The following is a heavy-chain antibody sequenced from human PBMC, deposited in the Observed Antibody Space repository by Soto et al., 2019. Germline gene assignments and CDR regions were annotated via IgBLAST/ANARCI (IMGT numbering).Heavy chain of an antibody. CDR1: GASLSGYD. V-gene: IGHV4-34*01. Sequence: SETLSLTCAVYGASLSGYDWSWIRQPPGKGLEWLGEINQSGGTNYNPSLKSRVTISMDTSKNQFSLRLSSVTAADTAIYYCARDQYADAFDICGRRTTVTVSS. CDR2: INQSGGT. J-gene: IGHJ3*02. CDR3: ARDQYADAFDI.